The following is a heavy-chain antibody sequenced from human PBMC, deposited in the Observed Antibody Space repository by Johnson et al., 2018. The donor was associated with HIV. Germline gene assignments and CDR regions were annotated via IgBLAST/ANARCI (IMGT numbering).Heavy chain of an antibody. V-gene: IGHV3-30*04. CDR2: ISYDGSNK. CDR1: GFTFSSYA. D-gene: IGHD2-2*02. Sequence: QMQLVESGGGVVQPGRSLRLSCAASGFTFSSYAMHWVRQAPGKGLEWEAVISYDGSNKYYADSVKGRFTISRDNSKNTLYLQMNSLRAEDTAVYYCAREKYTIHAFDIWGQGTMVTVSS. J-gene: IGHJ3*02. CDR3: AREKYTIHAFDI.